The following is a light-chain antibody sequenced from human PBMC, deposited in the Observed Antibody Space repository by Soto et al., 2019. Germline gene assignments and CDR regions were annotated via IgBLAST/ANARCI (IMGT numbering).Light chain of an antibody. CDR1: QSVSSL. Sequence: EVVMQQSQATMSVSPGASATLSGRASQSVSSLLAWYQQKPGQAPRLLIYGASTRATGIPDRFSASGSGTELALTISSLQSGEFAVYYCKQYNNWPLTVGGGTKVAIK. V-gene: IGKV3-15*01. CDR2: GAS. J-gene: IGKJ4*01. CDR3: KQYNNWPLT.